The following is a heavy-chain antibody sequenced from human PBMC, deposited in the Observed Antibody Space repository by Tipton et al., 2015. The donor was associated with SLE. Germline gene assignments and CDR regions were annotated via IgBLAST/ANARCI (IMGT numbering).Heavy chain of an antibody. CDR1: DGSLSGYY. CDR2: ISHDGGA. J-gene: IGHJ4*02. V-gene: IGHV4-34*10. D-gene: IGHD6-13*01. CDR3: ARRRGSSWYEDYFDY. Sequence: TLSLTCTVFDGSLSGYYWAWLRQSPGKGLEWIGEISHDGGANYNPSLKSRVTMSVDTSKNQFSLKLSSVTAADMAVYYCARRRGSSWYEDYFDYWGQGTLVTVSS.